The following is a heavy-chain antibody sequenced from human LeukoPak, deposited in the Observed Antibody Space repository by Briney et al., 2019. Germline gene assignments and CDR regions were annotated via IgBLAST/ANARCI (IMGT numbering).Heavy chain of an antibody. J-gene: IGHJ4*02. V-gene: IGHV1-18*01. CDR2: ISAYNGNT. Sequence: ASVKVSCKASGYTFTSYGISWVRQAPGQGLEWMGWISAYNGNTNYAQKPQGRVTMTTDTSTSTAYMELRSLRSDDTAVYYCARDPMGGLEDSSGSFDSWGQGTLVTVSS. CDR1: GYTFTSYG. D-gene: IGHD6-19*01. CDR3: ARDPMGGLEDSSGSFDS.